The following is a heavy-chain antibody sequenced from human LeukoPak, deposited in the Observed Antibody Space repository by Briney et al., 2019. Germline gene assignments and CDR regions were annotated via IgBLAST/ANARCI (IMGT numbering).Heavy chain of an antibody. CDR2: IYYNGNT. D-gene: IGHD3-16*01. CDR1: GGSIRGGSYY. J-gene: IGHJ4*02. CDR3: ARDTRALNYGLDY. Sequence: PSETLSLTCTVSGGSIRGGSYYWGWIRQPPGKGLEWIGSIYYNGNTHDNPSLKSRVTISVDTSKNQFSLKLNSVTAADTAVYYCARDTRALNYGLDYWGLGTLVTVSS. V-gene: IGHV4-39*07.